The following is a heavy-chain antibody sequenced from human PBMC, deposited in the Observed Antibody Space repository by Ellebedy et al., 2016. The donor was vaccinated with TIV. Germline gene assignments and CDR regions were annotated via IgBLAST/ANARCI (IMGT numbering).Heavy chain of an antibody. CDR2: ISAYNGNT. Sequence: AASVKVSCKASGYTFTSYGISWVRQAPGQGLEWMGWISAYNGNTNYAQKLQGRVTMTTDTSTSTAYMELMSLRSDDTAWYYCARDYTSSWRYYYYGMDVWGQGTTVTVSS. V-gene: IGHV1-18*01. CDR3: ARDYTSSWRYYYYGMDV. D-gene: IGHD6-13*01. CDR1: GYTFTSYG. J-gene: IGHJ6*02.